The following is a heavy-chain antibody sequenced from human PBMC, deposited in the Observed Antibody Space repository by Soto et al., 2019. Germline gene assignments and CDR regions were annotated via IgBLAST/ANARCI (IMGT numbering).Heavy chain of an antibody. CDR1: GGSISSGGYY. D-gene: IGHD1-20*01. Sequence: SETLSLTCSVSGGSISSGGYYWGWFRQPPEKRPEWIGTINYSGTTYYNASLKSRVTISADTSTNKFSLNLNSVTAADTAVYHCARFHNFFHAFDIWGHGTMVTV. CDR3: ARFHNFFHAFDI. V-gene: IGHV4-39*01. CDR2: INYSGTT. J-gene: IGHJ3*02.